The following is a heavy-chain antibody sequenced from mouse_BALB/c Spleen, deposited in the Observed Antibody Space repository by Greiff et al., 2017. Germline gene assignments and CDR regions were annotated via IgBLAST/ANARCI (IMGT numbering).Heavy chain of an antibody. CDR3: ARHGDYRSPFAY. CDR2: ISSGGSYT. V-gene: IGHV5-9-3*01. D-gene: IGHD2-14*01. CDR1: GFTFSSYA. Sequence: EVKLVESGGGLVKPGGSLKLSCAASGFTFSSYAMSWVRQTPEKRLEWVATISSGGSYTYYPDSVKGRFTISRDNAKNTLYLQMSSLRSEDTAMYYCARHGDYRSPFAYWGQGTLVTVSA. J-gene: IGHJ3*01.